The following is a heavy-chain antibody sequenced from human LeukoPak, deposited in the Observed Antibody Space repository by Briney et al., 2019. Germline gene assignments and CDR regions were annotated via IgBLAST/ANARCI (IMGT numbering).Heavy chain of an antibody. J-gene: IGHJ4*02. V-gene: IGHV1-2*02. D-gene: IGHD6-13*01. CDR2: INPNSGGT. Sequence: ASVKVSCKASGYTFTGYYMHWVRQAPGQGLEWMGWINPNSGGTNYAQKFQGRVTMTRDTSISTAYMELSRMRSDDTAVYYCAAVLTGYSSSWLDYWGQGTLVTVSS. CDR3: AAVLTGYSSSWLDY. CDR1: GYTFTGYY.